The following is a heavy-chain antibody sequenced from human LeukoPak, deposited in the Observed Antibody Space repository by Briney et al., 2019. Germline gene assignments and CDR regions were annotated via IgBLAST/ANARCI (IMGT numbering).Heavy chain of an antibody. D-gene: IGHD2-2*01. Sequence: ASVKVSCKASGYTFTSYAMNWVRQAPGQGLEWMGWINTNTGNPTYAQGFTGRFVFSLDTSVSTAYLQISSLKAEDTAVYYCAREECSSTSCYPDYWGQGTLVTVSS. CDR3: AREECSSTSCYPDY. CDR2: INTNTGNP. V-gene: IGHV7-4-1*02. CDR1: GYTFTSYA. J-gene: IGHJ4*02.